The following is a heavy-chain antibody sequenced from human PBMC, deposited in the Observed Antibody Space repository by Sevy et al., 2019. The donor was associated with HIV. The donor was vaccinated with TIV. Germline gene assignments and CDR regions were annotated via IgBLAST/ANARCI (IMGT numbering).Heavy chain of an antibody. J-gene: IGHJ6*02. CDR1: GFTFSDYY. CDR2: ISSSGSTI. CDR3: ARDHTKGRYFDWLTRPTYYYYGMDV. D-gene: IGHD3-9*01. Sequence: GGSLRLSCAASGFTFSDYYMSWIRQAPGKGLEWVSYISSSGSTIYYADSVKGRFTISRDNAKNSLYLQMNSLRAEDTAVYYCARDHTKGRYFDWLTRPTYYYYGMDVWGQGTTVTVSS. V-gene: IGHV3-11*01.